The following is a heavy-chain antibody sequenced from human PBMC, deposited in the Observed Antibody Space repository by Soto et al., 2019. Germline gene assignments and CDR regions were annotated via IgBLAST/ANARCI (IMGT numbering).Heavy chain of an antibody. D-gene: IGHD1-26*01. J-gene: IGHJ5*02. CDR3: AKDLIRDSGSYSACWFDP. V-gene: IGHV3-23*01. CDR2: ISGSGGST. Sequence: EVQLLESGGGLVQPGGSLRLSCAASGFTFSSYAMSWVRQAPGKGLEWVSAISGSGGSTYYADSVKGRFTISRDNSKNTLYLQMNSLRAEDTAVYYCAKDLIRDSGSYSACWFDPWGQGTLVTVSS. CDR1: GFTFSSYA.